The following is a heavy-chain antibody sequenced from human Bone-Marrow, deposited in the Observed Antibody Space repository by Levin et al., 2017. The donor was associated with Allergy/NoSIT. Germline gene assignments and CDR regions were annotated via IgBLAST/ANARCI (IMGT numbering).Heavy chain of an antibody. V-gene: IGHV3-30-3*01. CDR3: ARETEVGATVPFDY. CDR2: ISYDGSNK. CDR1: GFTFSSYA. Sequence: PGGSLRLSCAASGFTFSSYAMHWVRQAPGKGLEWVAVISYDGSNKYYADSVKGRFTISRDNSKNTLYLQMNSLRAEDTAVYYCARETEVGATVPFDYWGQGTLVTVSS. J-gene: IGHJ4*02. D-gene: IGHD1-26*01.